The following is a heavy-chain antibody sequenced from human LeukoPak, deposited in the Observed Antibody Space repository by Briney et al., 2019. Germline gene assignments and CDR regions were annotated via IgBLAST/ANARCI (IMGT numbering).Heavy chain of an antibody. J-gene: IGHJ3*02. V-gene: IGHV3-30*04. CDR2: ISYDGSNK. Sequence: PGGSLRLSCAASGFTFSSYAMHWVRQAPGKGLEWVAVISYDGSNKYYADSVKGRFTISRDNAKNSLYLQMNSLRAEDTAVYYCARGGFDYLGRPTNAFDIWGQGTMVTVSS. D-gene: IGHD5-12*01. CDR3: ARGGFDYLGRPTNAFDI. CDR1: GFTFSSYA.